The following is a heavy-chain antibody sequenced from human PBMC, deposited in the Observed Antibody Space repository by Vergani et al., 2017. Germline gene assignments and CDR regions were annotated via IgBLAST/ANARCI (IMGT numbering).Heavy chain of an antibody. CDR3: ARDGPGPNCSSTSCHYYYYYYMDV. CDR1: GGSISSGSYY. D-gene: IGHD2-2*01. Sequence: QVQLQESGPGLVKPSQTLSLTCTVSGGSISSGSYYWSWIRQPAGKGLEWIGRIYTSGSTNYNPSLKSRVTISVDTSKNQFSLKLSSVTAADTAVYYCARDGPGPNCSSTSCHYYYYYYMDVWGKGTTVTVSS. V-gene: IGHV4-61*02. J-gene: IGHJ6*03. CDR2: IYTSGST.